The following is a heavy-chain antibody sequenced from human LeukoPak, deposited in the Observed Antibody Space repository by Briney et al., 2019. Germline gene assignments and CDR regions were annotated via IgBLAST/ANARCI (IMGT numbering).Heavy chain of an antibody. CDR1: GYTFTSYD. V-gene: IGHV1-8*01. D-gene: IGHD3-10*01. CDR2: MNPNSGNT. CDR3: ARESYYGSGNLDY. Sequence: ASVKVSCKASGYTFTSYDINWVRQAPGQGLEWMGWMNPNSGNTGYAQKFQGRVTMTRNTSISTAYVELSSLRSEDTAVYYCARESYYGSGNLDYWGQGTLVTVSS. J-gene: IGHJ4*02.